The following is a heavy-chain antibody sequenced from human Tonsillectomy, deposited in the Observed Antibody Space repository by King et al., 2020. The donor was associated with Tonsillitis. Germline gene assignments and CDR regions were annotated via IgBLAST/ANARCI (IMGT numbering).Heavy chain of an antibody. CDR1: GFSFSNYG. V-gene: IGHV3-33*05. Sequence: VQLVESGGGVVQPGRSLRLSCAASGFSFSNYGMHWVRQAPGKGLEWVAVISYDGSKKYYADSVKGRFTISRDNSKNTLYLQMNSLRAEDTAVYYCARDRRYSYGLVVLHEHYYYYGMDVWGQGTTVTVSS. CDR2: ISYDGSKK. J-gene: IGHJ6*02. D-gene: IGHD5-18*01. CDR3: ARDRRYSYGLVVLHEHYYYYGMDV.